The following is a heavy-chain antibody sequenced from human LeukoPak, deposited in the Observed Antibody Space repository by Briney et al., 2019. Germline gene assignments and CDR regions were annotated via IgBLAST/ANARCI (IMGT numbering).Heavy chain of an antibody. CDR3: AGWNTHLYYDC. V-gene: IGHV3-53*01. CDR2: IYSDGTT. J-gene: IGHJ4*02. Sequence: GGSLRLSCAASGFIVSNNYMSWVRQAPGQALEWVSIIYSDGTTYYTDSVKGRFTISRDNSKNTLYLQMNSLRAEDTAVYYCAGWNTHLYYDCWGQGTLVTVSS. D-gene: IGHD3-10*01. CDR1: GFIVSNNY.